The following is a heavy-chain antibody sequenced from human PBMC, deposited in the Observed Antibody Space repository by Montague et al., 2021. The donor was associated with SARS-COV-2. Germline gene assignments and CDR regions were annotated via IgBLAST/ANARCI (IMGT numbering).Heavy chain of an antibody. J-gene: IGHJ6*03. V-gene: IGHV4-61*02. Sequence: TLSLTCTVSGGSISSGSYYWSWIRQPAGKGLEWIGRIYTSGSTNYNPSLKSRVTISVDTSKNQFSLKLSSVTAADTAVYYCARDSRQQLFGTYCYYYCMDVWGKGTTVTVSS. CDR1: GGSISSGSYY. CDR2: IYTSGST. CDR3: ARDSRQQLFGTYCYYYCMDV. D-gene: IGHD6-13*01.